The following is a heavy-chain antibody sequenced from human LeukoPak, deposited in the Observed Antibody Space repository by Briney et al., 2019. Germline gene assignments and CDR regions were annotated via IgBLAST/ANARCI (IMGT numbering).Heavy chain of an antibody. CDR3: AKYAGLYYSDY. CDR1: GFTLSNYA. Sequence: GGSLRLSCAASGFTLSNYAMSWVRQAPGKGLEWVSASSGSGGSTHYADSVKGRFTISRDNSKNTLYLQMNSLRAGDTAVYYCAKYAGLYYSDYWGQGTLVTVSS. J-gene: IGHJ4*02. D-gene: IGHD2-2*01. V-gene: IGHV3-23*01. CDR2: SSGSGGST.